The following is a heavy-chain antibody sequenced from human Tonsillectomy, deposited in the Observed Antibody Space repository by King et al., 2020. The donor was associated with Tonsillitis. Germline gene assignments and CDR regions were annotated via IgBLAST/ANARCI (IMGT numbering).Heavy chain of an antibody. CDR3: AKGRQSDYYCLDY. CDR2: IRHDGSNK. D-gene: IGHD2-21*02. CDR1: GFTFNNYG. Sequence: VQLVESGGGMVQPGGSLRLSCVASGFTFNNYGMHWVRQAPGKGLEWVAFIRHDGSNKYYADSVKGRFTISRDSSKNTLYLQMNSLRPEDTAIYYCAKGRQSDYYCLDYWGQGTLVTVSS. V-gene: IGHV3-30*02. J-gene: IGHJ4*02.